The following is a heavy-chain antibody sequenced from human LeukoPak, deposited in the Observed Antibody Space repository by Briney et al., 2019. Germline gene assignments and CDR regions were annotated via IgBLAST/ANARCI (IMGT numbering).Heavy chain of an antibody. J-gene: IGHJ4*02. Sequence: ASVKVSCKTSGNTFTSYGISWVRQAPGQGLEWMGWISAYNDNTNYVQKFQGRVTMTTDTSTSTAYMELRSLSPDDTAVYYCARDQPGDTLSEYWGQGTLVTVSS. CDR3: ARDQPGDTLSEY. V-gene: IGHV1-18*01. CDR2: ISAYNDNT. CDR1: GNTFTSYG. D-gene: IGHD2-21*02.